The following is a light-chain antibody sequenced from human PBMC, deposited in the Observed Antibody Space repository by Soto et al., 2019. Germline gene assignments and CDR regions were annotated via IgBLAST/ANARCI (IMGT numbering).Light chain of an antibody. CDR2: KAF. Sequence: DIQMTQSPSTLPASVGERVTITCRASQSISSWLAWYQQKPGKAPNHLIFKAFNLESGVSSRFSGSGSGTEFTLTISSLLPDDVASYCCQHYKSYPWTFGRGTKVEIK. CDR1: QSISSW. J-gene: IGKJ1*01. CDR3: QHYKSYPWT. V-gene: IGKV1-5*03.